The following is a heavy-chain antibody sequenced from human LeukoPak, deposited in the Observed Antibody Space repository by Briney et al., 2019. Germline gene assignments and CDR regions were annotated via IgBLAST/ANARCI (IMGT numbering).Heavy chain of an antibody. CDR2: INNSGDST. V-gene: IGHV3-23*01. Sequence: PGGSLRLSCAASGFTFSSFAMSWVRQAPGKGLEWVSPINNSGDSTYYGASVKGRFTISRDNSKNTLYLPMNSLRAEDTPVYYCAKNHSSYDILTGYPLTWGQGTLVTVSS. CDR3: AKNHSSYDILTGYPLT. CDR1: GFTFSSFA. J-gene: IGHJ5*02. D-gene: IGHD3-9*01.